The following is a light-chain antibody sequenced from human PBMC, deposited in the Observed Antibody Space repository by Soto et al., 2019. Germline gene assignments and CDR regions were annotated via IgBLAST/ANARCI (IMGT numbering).Light chain of an antibody. J-gene: IGLJ3*02. Sequence: QSVLTQPASVSGSPGQSITISCTGTSSDIGGYKYVSWYQQHPGKAPKPIIFEVSNRPSGVSDRFSGSNSGNTASLTISGLQAEDEADYYCTSYSRYSVLVFGGGTKVTVL. CDR2: EVS. V-gene: IGLV2-14*01. CDR1: SSDIGGYKY. CDR3: TSYSRYSVLV.